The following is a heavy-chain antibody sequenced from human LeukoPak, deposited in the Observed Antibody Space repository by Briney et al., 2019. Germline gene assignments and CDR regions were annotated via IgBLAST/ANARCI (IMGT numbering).Heavy chain of an antibody. CDR1: GGTFSSYA. J-gene: IGHJ5*02. CDR2: IIPIFGTA. CDR3: AREGQQLTYYNWFDP. Sequence: VASVKVSCKASGGTFSSYAISWVRQAPGQGLEWMGGIIPIFGTANYAQKFQGRVTITTDESTSTAYVELSSLRSEDTAVYYCAREGQQLTYYNWFDPWGQGTLVTVSS. V-gene: IGHV1-69*05. D-gene: IGHD6-13*01.